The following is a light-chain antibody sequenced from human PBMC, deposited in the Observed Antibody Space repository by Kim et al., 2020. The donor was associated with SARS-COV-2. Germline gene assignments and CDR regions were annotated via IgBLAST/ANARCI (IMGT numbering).Light chain of an antibody. CDR1: QSVSSN. Sequence: EIVMTQSPATLSVSPGERATLSCRASQSVSSNLAWYQQKRGQAPRLLIYGASTRATGIPARLSGSGSGTEFTLTISSLQSEDFAVYYCQQYNKWPLTFGQGTKVDIK. V-gene: IGKV3-15*01. CDR3: QQYNKWPLT. CDR2: GAS. J-gene: IGKJ1*01.